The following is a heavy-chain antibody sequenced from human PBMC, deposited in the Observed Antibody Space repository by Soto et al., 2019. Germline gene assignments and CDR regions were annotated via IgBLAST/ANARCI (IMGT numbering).Heavy chain of an antibody. Sequence: QVQLQESGPGLVKPSETLSLTCTVSGGTISRWYWSWIRQPPGKGLEWIGYIYYSGSTNFNPSRNSRITISVDTSKNQFSLKLSPVTAADTAVYYCARRDGSAIDYWGQGTLVTVSS. J-gene: IGHJ4*02. D-gene: IGHD1-26*01. CDR3: ARRDGSAIDY. V-gene: IGHV4-59*08. CDR1: GGTISRWY. CDR2: IYYSGST.